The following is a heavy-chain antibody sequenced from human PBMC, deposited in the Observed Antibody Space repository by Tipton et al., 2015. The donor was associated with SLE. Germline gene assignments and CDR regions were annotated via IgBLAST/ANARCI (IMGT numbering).Heavy chain of an antibody. CDR3: TRAEFSSNWYMYWHFDL. Sequence: TLSLTCSVSGVSISTYYWSWIRQSPGKGLEWIGFFYFSGSSQYNPSLKSRVAISADTSNNQFSLNLSSVTASDTAVYFCTRAEFSSNWYMYWHFDLWGRGTLVTVSS. D-gene: IGHD6-13*01. CDR2: FYFSGSS. CDR1: GVSISTYY. J-gene: IGHJ2*01. V-gene: IGHV4-59*08.